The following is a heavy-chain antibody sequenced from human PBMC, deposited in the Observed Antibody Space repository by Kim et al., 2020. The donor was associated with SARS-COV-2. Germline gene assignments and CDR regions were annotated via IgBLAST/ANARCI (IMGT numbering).Heavy chain of an antibody. J-gene: IGHJ3*02. V-gene: IGHV3-74*01. Sequence: YPDSVTGRFTITRDDAKNNLYLQMNSLRAEDTAMYFCARGGLRAAFDIWGPGTMVTVSS. CDR3: ARGGLRAAFDI. D-gene: IGHD3-16*01.